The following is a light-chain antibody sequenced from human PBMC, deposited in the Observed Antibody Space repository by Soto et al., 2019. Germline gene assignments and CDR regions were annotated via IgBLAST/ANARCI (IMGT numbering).Light chain of an antibody. CDR3: MQGTHWCPLYP. CDR2: KVS. J-gene: IGKJ2*01. V-gene: IGKV2-30*01. CDR1: QSLVYSNGDTY. Sequence: DVVMTQSPLSLPVTLGQPASISCRSSQSLVYSNGDTYFNWFHQRPIQSPRRLIYKVSNRDSGVLDRFSGSGGGTAYKLKISRVEGEEVGVVYCMQGTHWCPLYPFGGGTKLEIK.